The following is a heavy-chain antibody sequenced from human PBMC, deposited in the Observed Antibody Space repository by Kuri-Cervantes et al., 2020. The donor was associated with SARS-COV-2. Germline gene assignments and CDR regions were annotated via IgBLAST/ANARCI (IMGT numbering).Heavy chain of an antibody. Sequence: GGSLRLSCAASGFTFSNAWMNWVRQAPGKGLEWFGRIKSKTDGGTTDYAAPVKGRFTIPRDDSKNTLYLQMNSLKTEDTAVYYCTSQSPLFSSPDYWGQGTPVTVSS. V-gene: IGHV3-15*07. CDR2: IKSKTDGGTT. D-gene: IGHD6-13*01. J-gene: IGHJ4*02. CDR3: TSQSPLFSSPDY. CDR1: GFTFSNAW.